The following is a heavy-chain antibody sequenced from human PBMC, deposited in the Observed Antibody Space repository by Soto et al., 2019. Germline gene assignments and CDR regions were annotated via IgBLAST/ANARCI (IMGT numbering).Heavy chain of an antibody. J-gene: IGHJ6*03. V-gene: IGHV5-51*01. CDR1: GYSFTSYW. CDR2: IYPGDSDT. CDR3: ARTRSDYYYYMDV. Sequence: GESLKISCKGSGYSFTSYWICWVRQMPGKGLEWMGIIYPGDSDTRYSPSFQGQVTISADKSISTAYLQWSSLKASDTAMYYCARTRSDYYYYMDVWGKGTTVTVSS.